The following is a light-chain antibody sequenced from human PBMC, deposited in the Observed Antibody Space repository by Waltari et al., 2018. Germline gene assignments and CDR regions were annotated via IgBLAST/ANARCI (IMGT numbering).Light chain of an antibody. CDR2: DDY. CDR1: NIGGKT. CDR3: QVCDSSSDRPV. Sequence: SYVLTQPPSVSVAPGQTAPITCGGNNIGGKTVHWYQQKPGQAPVLVVYDDYYRPSGIPERCSGSNSGNTAALTISWVEAGDEADYYCQVCDSSSDRPVFGGGTKVFVL. V-gene: IGLV3-21*02. J-gene: IGLJ3*02.